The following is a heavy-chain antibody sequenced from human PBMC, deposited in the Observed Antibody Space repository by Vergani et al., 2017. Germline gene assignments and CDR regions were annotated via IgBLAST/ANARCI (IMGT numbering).Heavy chain of an antibody. J-gene: IGHJ4*02. CDR2: IIPMLGIA. CDR1: GGTFSSYT. CDR3: GRDRTGGNSFNWIDF. Sequence: QVQLVQSGAEVKKPGSSVKVSCKASGGTFSSYTISWVRQAPGQGLEWMGRIIPMLGIANYAQNFQGRVTIIADKSTTTAYMDLSSLGSEDTAVYYCGRDRTGGNSFNWIDFWGQGTLVTVSS. V-gene: IGHV1-69*08. D-gene: IGHD4-23*01.